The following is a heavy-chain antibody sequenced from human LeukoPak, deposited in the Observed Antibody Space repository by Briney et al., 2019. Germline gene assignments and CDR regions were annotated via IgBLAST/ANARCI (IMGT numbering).Heavy chain of an antibody. D-gene: IGHD2-15*01. CDR3: ARVGGRSYSGAYLAI. CDR1: EFTFSNYP. Sequence: GGSLRLSCAASEFTFSNYPMHWVRQAPGKGLEWVSSISTSSSYIYYADSVKGRFTISRDNAKKSMFLQTNSLRGEDTAIYYCARVGGRSYSGAYLAIWGQGTLVAVSS. V-gene: IGHV3-21*01. J-gene: IGHJ4*02. CDR2: ISTSSSYI.